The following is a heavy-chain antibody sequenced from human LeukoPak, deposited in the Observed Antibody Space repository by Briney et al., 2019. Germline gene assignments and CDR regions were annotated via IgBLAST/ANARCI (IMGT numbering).Heavy chain of an antibody. CDR3: ARASGGYCSSTSCYAFDY. CDR1: GYTFTSYG. J-gene: IGHJ4*02. CDR2: ISAYNGNT. V-gene: IGHV1-18*01. D-gene: IGHD2-2*01. Sequence: ASVKVSCKASGYTFTSYGISWVRQAPGQGLEWMGWISAYNGNTNYAQKLQGRVTMTTDTSTSTAYMELRSLRSDDTAVYHCARASGGYCSSTSCYAFDYWGQGTLVTVSS.